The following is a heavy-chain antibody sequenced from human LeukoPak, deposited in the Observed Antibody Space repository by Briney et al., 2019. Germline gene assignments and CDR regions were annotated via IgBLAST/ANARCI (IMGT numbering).Heavy chain of an antibody. CDR2: IIPIFGTA. CDR1: GGTFTSYA. Sequence: ASVKVSCKASGGTFTSYAISWVRQAPGQGLEWMGGIIPIFGTANYAQKFQGRVTITADESTSTAYIGLSSLRSEDTAVYYCATTGTTRASVYYYGMDVWGKGTTVTVSS. CDR3: ATTGTTRASVYYYGMDV. V-gene: IGHV1-69*13. J-gene: IGHJ6*04. D-gene: IGHD1-1*01.